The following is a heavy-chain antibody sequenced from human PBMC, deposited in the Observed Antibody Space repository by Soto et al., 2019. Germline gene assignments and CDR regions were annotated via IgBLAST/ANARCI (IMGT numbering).Heavy chain of an antibody. V-gene: IGHV1-18*01. CDR1: GYTFTSYG. D-gene: IGHD1-1*01. Sequence: QVHLVQSGAEVKKPGASVKVSCKASGYTFTSYGITWVRQAPGQGLEWMGWISAHNGNTDYAQKLQGRVIVTRDTSTSTAYMDMRSLGSDATDVYYCARGRYGDYWGQGALVTVSS. J-gene: IGHJ4*02. CDR3: ARGRYGDY. CDR2: ISAHNGNT.